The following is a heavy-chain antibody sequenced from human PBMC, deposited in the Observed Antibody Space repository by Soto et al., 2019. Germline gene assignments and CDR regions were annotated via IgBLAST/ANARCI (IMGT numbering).Heavy chain of an antibody. CDR1: GGTFSSYA. Sequence: GASVKVSCKASGGTFSSYAISWARQAPGQGLEWMGGIIPIFGTANYAQKFQGRVTITADESTSTAYMELSSLRSEDTAVYYCARGSYYYDSSGYYSDAFDIWGQGTMVTV. CDR2: IIPIFGTA. V-gene: IGHV1-69*13. D-gene: IGHD3-22*01. J-gene: IGHJ3*02. CDR3: ARGSYYYDSSGYYSDAFDI.